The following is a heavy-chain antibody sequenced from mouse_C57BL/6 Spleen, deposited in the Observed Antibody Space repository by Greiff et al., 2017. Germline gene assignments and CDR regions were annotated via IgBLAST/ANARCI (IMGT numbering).Heavy chain of an antibody. Sequence: VQLQQSDAELVKPGASVKISCKVSGYTFTDHTIHWMKQRPEQGLEWIGYIYPRDGSTKYNEKFKGKATLTADKSSSTAYMQLNSLTSEDSAVXFCAQVLAYYSNYRYFDYWGQGTTLTVSS. D-gene: IGHD2-5*01. CDR3: AQVLAYYSNYRYFDY. CDR1: GYTFTDHT. CDR2: IYPRDGST. V-gene: IGHV1-78*01. J-gene: IGHJ2*01.